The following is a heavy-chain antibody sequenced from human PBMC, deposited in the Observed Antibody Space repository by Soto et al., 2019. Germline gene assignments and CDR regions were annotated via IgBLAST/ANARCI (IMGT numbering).Heavy chain of an antibody. J-gene: IGHJ6*02. CDR1: GGTFSSYA. CDR3: ARDLGYRLGATTYYYYGMDV. V-gene: IGHV1-69*06. Sequence: GASVKVSCKASGGTFSSYAISWVRQAPGQGLEWMGGIIPIFGTANYAQKFQGRVTITADKSTSTAYMELSSLRSVDTAVYYCARDLGYRLGATTYYYYGMDVWGQGTTVTVSS. D-gene: IGHD1-26*01. CDR2: IIPIFGTA.